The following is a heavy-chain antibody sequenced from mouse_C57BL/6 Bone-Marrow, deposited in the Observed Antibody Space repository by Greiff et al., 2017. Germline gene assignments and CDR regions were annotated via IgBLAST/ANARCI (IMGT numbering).Heavy chain of an antibody. J-gene: IGHJ3*01. CDR3: ARSGDYDWFAY. V-gene: IGHV1-69*01. Sequence: QVQLQQPGAELVMPGASVKLSCKASGYTFTSYWMHWVKQRPGQGLEWIGEIDPSDSYTNCNQKFKGKSTLTVDKSSSTAYMQLSSLTSEDSAVYYCARSGDYDWFAYWGQGTLVTVSA. D-gene: IGHD2-4*01. CDR2: IDPSDSYT. CDR1: GYTFTSYW.